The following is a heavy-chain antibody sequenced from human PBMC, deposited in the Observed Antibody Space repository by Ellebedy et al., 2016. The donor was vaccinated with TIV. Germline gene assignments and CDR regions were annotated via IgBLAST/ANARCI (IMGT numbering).Heavy chain of an antibody. CDR2: INHSGST. V-gene: IGHV4-34*01. Sequence: MPSETLSLTCAVYGGSFSGYSWSWIRQSPGKGLEWIGEINHSGSTNYNPSLKSRVTISVDTSKNQFSLKLGSVTAADTAVYYCARGRRFFYYYGMDVWGQGTTVTVPS. D-gene: IGHD3-3*01. J-gene: IGHJ6*02. CDR3: ARGRRFFYYYGMDV. CDR1: GGSFSGYS.